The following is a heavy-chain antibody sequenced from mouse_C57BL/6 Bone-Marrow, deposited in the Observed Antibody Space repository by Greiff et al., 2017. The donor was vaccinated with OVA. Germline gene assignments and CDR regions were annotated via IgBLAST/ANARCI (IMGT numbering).Heavy chain of an antibody. CDR3: ARLWQLRLRYY. J-gene: IGHJ2*01. CDR1: GYTFTSYW. V-gene: IGHV1-52*01. CDR2: IDPSDSET. Sequence: VQLQQPGAELVRPGSSVKLSCKASGYTFTSYWMHWVKQRPIQGLEWIGNIDPSDSETHYNQKFKDKATLTVDKSSSTAYMQLSSLTSEDSAVYYCARLWQLRLRYYWGQGTTLTVSS. D-gene: IGHD3-2*02.